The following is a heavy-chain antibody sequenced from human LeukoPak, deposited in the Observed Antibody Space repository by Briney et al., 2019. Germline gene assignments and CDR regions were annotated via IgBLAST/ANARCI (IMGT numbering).Heavy chain of an antibody. Sequence: ASVKVSCKASGYTFTGYYMHWVRQAPGQGLEWMGWINPNSGGTNYAQKFQGRVTMTRDTSISTAYMELSRLRSDDTAVYYCARGDGASNYGYYFDSWGQGTLVTVSS. V-gene: IGHV1-2*02. D-gene: IGHD5-18*01. CDR2: INPNSGGT. CDR3: ARGDGASNYGYYFDS. J-gene: IGHJ4*02. CDR1: GYTFTGYY.